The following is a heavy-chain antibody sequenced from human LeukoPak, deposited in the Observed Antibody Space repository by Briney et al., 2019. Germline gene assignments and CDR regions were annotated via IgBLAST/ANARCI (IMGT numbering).Heavy chain of an antibody. CDR3: ARRAGAYSHPYDY. CDR2: IYSDNT. Sequence: GGSLRLSCTVSGFTVSSNSMSWVRQAPGKGLEWVSFIYSDNTHYSDSVKGRFTISRDNSKNTLYLQMNSLRAEDTSVYYCARRAGAYSHPYDYWGQGTLVTVSS. V-gene: IGHV3-53*01. J-gene: IGHJ4*02. CDR1: GFTVSSNS. D-gene: IGHD4/OR15-4a*01.